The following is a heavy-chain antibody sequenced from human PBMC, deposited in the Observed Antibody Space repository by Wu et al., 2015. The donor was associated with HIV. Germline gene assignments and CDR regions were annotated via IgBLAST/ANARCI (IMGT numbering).Heavy chain of an antibody. J-gene: IGHJ4*02. V-gene: IGHV1-46*01. D-gene: IGHD3-22*01. CDR2: INPSSGDT. CDR3: ARESIDMDSSGKRAHRGHYFDY. Sequence: QVQLVQSGAEVRKPGALVKISCRPFGYSFPHKFIHWVRRAPGQGFEWMGLINPSSGDTSSAQKFRGRVTLTRETTANRVYLELRSLRSDDTAFYYCARESIDMDSSGKRAHRGHYFDYWGRGNGGHRLL. CDR1: GYSFPHKF.